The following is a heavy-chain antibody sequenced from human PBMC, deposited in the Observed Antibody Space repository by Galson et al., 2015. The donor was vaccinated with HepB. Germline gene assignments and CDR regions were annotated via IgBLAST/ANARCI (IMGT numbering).Heavy chain of an antibody. J-gene: IGHJ4*02. Sequence: SLRLSCAASGFMFSRYGMHWVRQAPGKGLEWVAVIWYDGSNKYYADSVKGRFTISRDNSKNTLYLQMNSLRAEDTAVYFCARDHFDYSNAIYYFDSWGQGTLVTVSS. V-gene: IGHV3-33*01. CDR3: ARDHFDYSNAIYYFDS. CDR1: GFMFSRYG. D-gene: IGHD4-11*01. CDR2: IWYDGSNK.